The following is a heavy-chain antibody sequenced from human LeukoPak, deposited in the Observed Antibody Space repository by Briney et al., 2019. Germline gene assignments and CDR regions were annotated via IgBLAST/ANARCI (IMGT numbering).Heavy chain of an antibody. CDR3: ARDGVAELMSALDY. V-gene: IGHV3-21*06. CDR1: GFTFSSYA. CDR2: ISSSSTYT. Sequence: GGSLRLSCAASGFTFSSYAMHWVRQAPGKGLEWVSFISSSSTYTYYADSLKGRFTISRDNAKNSLYLQMNSLRAEDTAVYYCARDGVAELMSALDYWGQGILVTVSS. D-gene: IGHD1-26*01. J-gene: IGHJ4*02.